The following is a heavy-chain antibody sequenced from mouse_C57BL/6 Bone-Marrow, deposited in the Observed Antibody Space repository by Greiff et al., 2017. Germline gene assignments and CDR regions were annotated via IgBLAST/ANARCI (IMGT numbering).Heavy chain of an antibody. CDR3: PYSNYGGLYFDV. D-gene: IGHD2-5*01. CDR2: IDPANGNT. J-gene: IGHJ1*03. V-gene: IGHV14-3*01. CDR1: GSNIKNTY. Sequence: VQLQQSVAELVRPGASVKLSCTASGSNIKNTYMHWVKQRPEQGLEWIGRIDPANGNTKYAPKFQGKATITADTSSNPAYLQLSSLTSEDTAIYYCPYSNYGGLYFDVWGTGTTVTVSS.